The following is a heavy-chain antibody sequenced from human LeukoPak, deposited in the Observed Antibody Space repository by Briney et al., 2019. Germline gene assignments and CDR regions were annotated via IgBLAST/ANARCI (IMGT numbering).Heavy chain of an antibody. J-gene: IGHJ3*02. D-gene: IGHD1-26*01. CDR2: IYIGGST. Sequence: GGSLRLSCAASGFTLSSNYMSWVRQAPGKGLEGVSVIYIGGSTYYADSVKGRFTISRDNSKNTLYLQMNSLRAEDTAVYYCARDSGYSGSYYSDAFDIWGQGTMVTVSS. V-gene: IGHV3-66*01. CDR1: GFTLSSNY. CDR3: ARDSGYSGSYYSDAFDI.